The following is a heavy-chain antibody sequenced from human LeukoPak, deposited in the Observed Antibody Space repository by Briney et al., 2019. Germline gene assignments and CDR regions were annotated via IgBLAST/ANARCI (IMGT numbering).Heavy chain of an antibody. CDR3: ARGGAVSGSYDASYFPFDY. D-gene: IGHD1-26*01. V-gene: IGHV4-38-2*02. Sequence: PSETLSLTCTVSGYSISSGYYWGWIRQPPGKGLEWIGEINHSGSTNYNPSLKSRVTISVDTSKNQFSLKLSSVTAADTAVYYCARGGAVSGSYDASYFPFDYWGQGTLVTVSS. J-gene: IGHJ4*02. CDR2: INHSGST. CDR1: GYSISSGYY.